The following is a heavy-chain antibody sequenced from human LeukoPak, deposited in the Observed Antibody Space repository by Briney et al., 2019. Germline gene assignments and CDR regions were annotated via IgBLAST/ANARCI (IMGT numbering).Heavy chain of an antibody. D-gene: IGHD3-22*01. V-gene: IGHV3-23*01. CDR3: ASPFYYYDSSGYWDRYAFDI. Sequence: PGGSLRLSCAASGFTFSSYAMSWVRQAPGKGLEWVSAISGSGGSTYYADSVKGRFTISRDNSKNTLYLQMNSLRAEDTAVYYCASPFYYYDSSGYWDRYAFDIWGQGTMVTVSS. J-gene: IGHJ3*02. CDR2: ISGSGGST. CDR1: GFTFSSYA.